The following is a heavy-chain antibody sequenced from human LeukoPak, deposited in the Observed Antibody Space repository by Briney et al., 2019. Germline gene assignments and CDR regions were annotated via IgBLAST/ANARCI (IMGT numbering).Heavy chain of an antibody. D-gene: IGHD6-13*01. CDR2: INHGGST. V-gene: IGHV4-34*01. CDR1: GGSISGYY. CDR3: ARREGIEAAGTDY. Sequence: KPSETLPLTCAVYGGSISGYYWSWIRQTPGKGLDWIGEINHGGSTNYNPSLKSRVTISVDTSKKQFSLKLYSVAAADTAVYYCARREGIEAAGTDYWGQGTLVTVSS. J-gene: IGHJ4*02.